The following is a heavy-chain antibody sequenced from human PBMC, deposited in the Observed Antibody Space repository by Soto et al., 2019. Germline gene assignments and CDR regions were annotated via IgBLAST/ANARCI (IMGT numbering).Heavy chain of an antibody. CDR3: AILLGRGNFWGIFDAFHI. V-gene: IGHV4-31*03. CDR2: ITYSGST. D-gene: IGHD3-16*01. CDR1: GGSITTVGNY. Sequence: QVQLQESGPGLVQPSQTLSLACTVSGGSITTVGNYWSWIRQLPGKGLEWIGHITYSGSTNSKPYLRSRLSTSVDTSKSQFSLQLSSVAATDTSVYYCAILLGRGNFWGIFDAFHIWAQWTVVTFSS. J-gene: IGHJ3*02.